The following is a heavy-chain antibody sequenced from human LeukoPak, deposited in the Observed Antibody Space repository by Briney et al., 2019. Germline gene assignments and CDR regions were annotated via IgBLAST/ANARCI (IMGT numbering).Heavy chain of an antibody. D-gene: IGHD3-10*01. J-gene: IGHJ4*02. CDR3: ARVIGCVAHSGSCYFDY. CDR1: GYTFTAYY. Sequence: ASVKVSCKASGYTFTAYYMYWVRQAPGQGLEWMGRFNPNSVGANSAQKFQGRVTMTSDTYISTAYMELNRLRSDDTAVYYCARVIGCVAHSGSCYFDYWGQGTLVTVSS. V-gene: IGHV1-2*06. CDR2: FNPNSVGA.